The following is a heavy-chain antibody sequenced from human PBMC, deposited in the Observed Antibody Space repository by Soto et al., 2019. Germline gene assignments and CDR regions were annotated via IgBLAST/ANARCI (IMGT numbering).Heavy chain of an antibody. V-gene: IGHV3-23*01. J-gene: IGHJ4*02. D-gene: IGHD6-6*01. Sequence: GGSLRLSCAGSGFTFSNYAMSWVRQAPGKGLEWVSAISSAVNTYYADSAKGRFTISRDNSKNTLSLQMNSLRAEDTAVYYCAKQVRDGTSSPYYFDYWGQGTLVTVSS. CDR2: ISSAVNT. CDR3: AKQVRDGTSSPYYFDY. CDR1: GFTFSNYA.